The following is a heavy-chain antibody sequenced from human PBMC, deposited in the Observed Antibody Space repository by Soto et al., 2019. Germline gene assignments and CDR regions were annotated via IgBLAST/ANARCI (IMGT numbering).Heavy chain of an antibody. V-gene: IGHV4-59*08. CDR3: ARTPYGDGLEYFDY. D-gene: IGHD4-17*01. CDR2: IYYSGST. CDR1: GGSISSYY. J-gene: IGHJ4*02. Sequence: PLETLSLTCTVSGGSISSYYWSWIRQPPGKGLEWIGYIYYSGSTNYNPSLKSRVTISVDTSKNQFSLKLSSVTAADTAVYYCARTPYGDGLEYFDYWGQGTLVTVSS.